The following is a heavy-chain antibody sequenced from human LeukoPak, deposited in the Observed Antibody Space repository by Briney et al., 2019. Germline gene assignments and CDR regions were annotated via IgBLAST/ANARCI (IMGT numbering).Heavy chain of an antibody. J-gene: IGHJ4*02. CDR1: GYTFTGYY. CDR3: AREEVLGYCSGGSCYPPNY. Sequence: ASVKVSCKASGYTFTGYYMHWVRQAPGQGLEWMGWINPNSGGTNYAQKFQGRVTMTRDTSISTAYMELSRLRSDDTGVYYCAREEVLGYCSGGSCYPPNYWGQGTLVTVSS. CDR2: INPNSGGT. V-gene: IGHV1-2*02. D-gene: IGHD2-15*01.